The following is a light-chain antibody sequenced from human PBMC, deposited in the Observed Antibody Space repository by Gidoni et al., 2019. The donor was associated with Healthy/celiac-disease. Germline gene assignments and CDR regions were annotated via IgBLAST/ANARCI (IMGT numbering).Light chain of an antibody. V-gene: IGKV1-33*01. CDR3: QQYDNLPYT. J-gene: IGKJ2*01. Sequence: DIQMTQSPSSLSASVGDRVTITCQASQDISNYLNWYQQKPGKAPKLLIYDASNLETGVPSRFSGSGSGTDFTLTISSLQHEDIATYYCQQYDNLPYTFGQGTKLEIK. CDR1: QDISNY. CDR2: DAS.